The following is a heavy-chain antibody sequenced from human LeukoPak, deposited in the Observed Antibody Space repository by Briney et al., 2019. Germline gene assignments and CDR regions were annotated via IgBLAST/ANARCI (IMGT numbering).Heavy chain of an antibody. J-gene: IGHJ4*02. D-gene: IGHD2-2*01. V-gene: IGHV3-30-3*01. CDR2: ISYDGSNK. CDR1: GFTFSSYA. Sequence: GGSLRLSCAASGFTFSSYAMHWVRQAPGKGLEWVAVISYDGSNKYYADSVKGRFTISRDNSKNTLYLQMNSLRAEDTAVYYCARDPLLGYCSSTSCYAGPHFDYWGQGTLVTVSS. CDR3: ARDPLLGYCSSTSCYAGPHFDY.